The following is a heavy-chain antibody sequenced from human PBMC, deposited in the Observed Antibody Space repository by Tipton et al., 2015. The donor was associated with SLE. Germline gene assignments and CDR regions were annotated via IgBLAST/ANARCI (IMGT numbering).Heavy chain of an antibody. CDR2: INHSGGT. CDR3: ASKLGIYPDY. CDR1: GGSFSGYY. V-gene: IGHV4-34*01. D-gene: IGHD7-27*01. Sequence: TLSLTCAVYGGSFSGYYWSWIRQPPGKGLEWIGEINHSGGTNYNPSLKSRVTISVDTSKNQFSLKLSSVTAADTAVYYCASKLGIYPDYWGQGTLVTVSS. J-gene: IGHJ4*02.